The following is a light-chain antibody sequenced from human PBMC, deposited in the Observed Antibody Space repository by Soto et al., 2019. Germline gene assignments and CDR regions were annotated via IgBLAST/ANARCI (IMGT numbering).Light chain of an antibody. J-gene: IGKJ2*01. CDR3: QQDSNLYT. CDR1: QSISSW. Sequence: DIQMTPSPSTLSASVGDSVTITCRASQSISSWLAWYQQKPGKAPTLLIYKASSLESGVPSRFSGSGSGPEFTLTISSLQPDDFATDYCQQDSNLYTFGQGTKREIK. V-gene: IGKV1-5*03. CDR2: KAS.